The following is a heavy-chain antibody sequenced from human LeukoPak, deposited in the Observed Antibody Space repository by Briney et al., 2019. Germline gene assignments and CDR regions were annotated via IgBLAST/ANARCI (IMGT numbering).Heavy chain of an antibody. CDR2: IFGGGGTTT. D-gene: IGHD1-26*01. CDR1: GFPFGSYS. J-gene: IGHJ4*02. CDR3: ARDATGSSDY. Sequence: GGSLRLSCAASGFPFGSYSMNWVRQAPGKELELVSHIFGGGGTTTVYADSVKGRFTVSRDDAKNSLYLQMSSLRAEDTAIYYCARDATGSSDYWGQGTLVTVSS. V-gene: IGHV3-48*04.